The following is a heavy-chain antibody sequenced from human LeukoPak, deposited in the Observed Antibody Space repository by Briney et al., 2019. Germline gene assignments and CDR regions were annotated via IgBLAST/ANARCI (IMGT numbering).Heavy chain of an antibody. J-gene: IGHJ4*02. CDR2: ISAYNGNT. V-gene: IGHV1-18*04. CDR1: GYTFTSYG. CDR3: ARDKVHCSGGSCYAKYYFDY. Sequence: ASVKVCCKASGYTFTSYGISWVRQAPGQGLEWMGWISAYNGNTNYAQKLQGRVTMTTDTSTSTAYMELRSLRSDDTAVYYCARDKVHCSGGSCYAKYYFDYRGQGTLVTVSS. D-gene: IGHD2-15*01.